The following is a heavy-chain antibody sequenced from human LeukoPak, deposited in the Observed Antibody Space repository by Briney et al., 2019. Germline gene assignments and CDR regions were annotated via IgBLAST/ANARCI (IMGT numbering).Heavy chain of an antibody. CDR1: GYTFTSCG. Sequence: ASVKVSCKASGYTFTSCGISWVRQAPGQGLEWMGWISAYNGNTNYAQKLQGRVTMTTDTSTSTAYLELRSLRSDDTAVYYCARGASLLWFGELRSGAFDIWGQETMVTVSS. V-gene: IGHV1-18*01. D-gene: IGHD3-10*01. CDR2: ISAYNGNT. J-gene: IGHJ3*02. CDR3: ARGASLLWFGELRSGAFDI.